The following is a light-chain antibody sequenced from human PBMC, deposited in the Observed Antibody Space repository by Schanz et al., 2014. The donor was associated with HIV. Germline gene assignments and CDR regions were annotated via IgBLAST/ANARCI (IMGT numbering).Light chain of an antibody. V-gene: IGLV2-8*01. Sequence: QSVLTQPPSASGSPGQSVTISCTGTSSDIGAYDFVSWYQHHPGKAPKLLIYEVNKRPSGVPNRSSGSKSGNAASLTVSGLQAEDEADYYCSSYTSSGTQVFGTGTKLTVL. J-gene: IGLJ1*01. CDR3: SSYTSSGTQV. CDR1: SSDIGAYDF. CDR2: EVN.